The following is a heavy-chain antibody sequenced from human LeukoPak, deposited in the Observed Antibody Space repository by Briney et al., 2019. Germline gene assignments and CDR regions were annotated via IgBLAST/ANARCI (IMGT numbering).Heavy chain of an antibody. V-gene: IGHV4-34*01. J-gene: IGHJ3*02. CDR2: INHSGST. CDR1: GGSFSGYY. CDR3: ARVKYSSSWYKDAFDI. Sequence: PSETLSLTCAVSGGSFSGYYWSWIRQPPGKGLEWIGEINHSGSTNYNPSLKSRVTISVDTSKNQFSLKLSSVTAADTAVYYCARVKYSSSWYKDAFDIWGQGTMVTVSS. D-gene: IGHD6-13*01.